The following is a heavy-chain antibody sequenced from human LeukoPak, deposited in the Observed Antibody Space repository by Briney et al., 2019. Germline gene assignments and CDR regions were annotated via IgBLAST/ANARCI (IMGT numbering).Heavy chain of an antibody. CDR1: GGSFSSSTYY. J-gene: IGHJ4*02. D-gene: IGHD3-22*01. CDR2: MYYSGST. V-gene: IGHV4-39*01. CDR3: ARQYYDTSGYYPWYFDY. Sequence: SETLSLTCTVSGGSFSSSTYYWGWIRQPPGKGLEWIGSMYYSGSTYSNQSLKSRVTMSVDTSKNQFSLELTSVTAADTAVYYCARQYYDTSGYYPWYFDYWGQGTLVTVSS.